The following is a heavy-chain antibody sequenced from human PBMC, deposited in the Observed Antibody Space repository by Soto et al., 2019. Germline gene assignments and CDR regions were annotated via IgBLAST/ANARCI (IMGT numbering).Heavy chain of an antibody. CDR3: AKPSAYNFGSKASWFDY. Sequence: PSETLSLTCAVYGGALSGYSWTWIRQPPGKGPEWIGEINHSGGTNYNPSFKSRVSLSIDTSKNQFSLKLSSVIAADTAVYYCAKPSAYNFGSKASWFDYWGQGNLVTVSS. V-gene: IGHV4-34*01. J-gene: IGHJ4*02. CDR2: INHSGGT. CDR1: GGALSGYS. D-gene: IGHD3-3*01.